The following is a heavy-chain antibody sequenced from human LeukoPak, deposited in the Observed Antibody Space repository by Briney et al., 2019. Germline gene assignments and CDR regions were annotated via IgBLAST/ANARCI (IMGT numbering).Heavy chain of an antibody. D-gene: IGHD3-16*01. CDR1: GFTLSSYW. CDR3: ARDQGDYDYVWGSRWYFDY. CDR2: IKQGGSEK. Sequence: PGGSLRLSCAASGFTLSSYWTSWVRQAPGKGLGWEANIKQGGSEKYYVDSVKGRFTSSRDNAKNSRYLQMNSLRAEDTAVYYCARDQGDYDYVWGSRWYFDYWGQGTLVTVSS. J-gene: IGHJ4*02. V-gene: IGHV3-7*01.